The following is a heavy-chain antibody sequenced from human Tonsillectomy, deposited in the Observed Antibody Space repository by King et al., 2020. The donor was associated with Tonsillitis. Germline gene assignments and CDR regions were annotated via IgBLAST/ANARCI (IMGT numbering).Heavy chain of an antibody. CDR3: ARLPQRLSRVDS. J-gene: IGHJ4*02. CDR1: GGSISGYY. CDR2: VYTSGST. V-gene: IGHV4-4*07. D-gene: IGHD2-21*02. Sequence: VQLQESGPGLVKPSETLSLICTVSGGSISGYYWSWIRQPAGKGLEWIGRVYTSGSTDYNPSLKSRVTVSVDTSKNQFSLHLNSVTAADPAIYYCARLPQRLSRVDSWGQGTLVTVSS.